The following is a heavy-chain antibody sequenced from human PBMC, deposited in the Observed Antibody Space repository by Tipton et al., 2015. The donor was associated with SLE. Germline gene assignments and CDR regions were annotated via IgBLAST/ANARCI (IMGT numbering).Heavy chain of an antibody. CDR3: VKDRWGRCGAGICPGGMDV. V-gene: IGHV3-30*02. CDR1: GFTFSDSG. Sequence: SLRLSCAASGFTFSDSGIHWVRQTPSKGLEWVALTWYDGGRIYYADSVSGRFTVSRDSSKNTVYLQMNSLRVEDTAVYYCVKDRWGRCGAGICPGGMDVWGPGTTVTVSS. J-gene: IGHJ6*02. D-gene: IGHD2-21*01. CDR2: TWYDGGRI.